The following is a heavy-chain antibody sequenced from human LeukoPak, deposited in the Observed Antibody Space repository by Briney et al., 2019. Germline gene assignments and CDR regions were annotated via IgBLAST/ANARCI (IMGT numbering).Heavy chain of an antibody. J-gene: IGHJ4*02. D-gene: IGHD3-22*01. CDR1: GFTFSSYG. CDR2: IWYDGSNK. CDR3: ARDPPYYYDSSGYYQGYFDY. V-gene: IGHV3-33*01. Sequence: PGGSLRLSCAASGFTFSSYGMHWVRQAPGKGLEWLAVIWYDGSNKYYADSVKGRFTISRDNSKNTLYLQMNSLRAEDTAVYYCARDPPYYYDSSGYYQGYFDYWGQGTLVTVSS.